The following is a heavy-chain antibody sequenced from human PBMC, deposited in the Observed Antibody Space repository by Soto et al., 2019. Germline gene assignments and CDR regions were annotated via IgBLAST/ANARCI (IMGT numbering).Heavy chain of an antibody. J-gene: IGHJ5*02. CDR1: GGSIRSNY. V-gene: IGHV4-59*01. CDR2: IHYSGST. Sequence: PSETLSLTCTVSGGSIRSNYWRWIRQSPGKGLEWIGYIHYSGSTNYNPSLKSRVTISVDTSKNQFSLKLSSVTAADTAVYYCARDVRGVNFWFDPWGQGTLVTVSS. D-gene: IGHD3-10*01. CDR3: ARDVRGVNFWFDP.